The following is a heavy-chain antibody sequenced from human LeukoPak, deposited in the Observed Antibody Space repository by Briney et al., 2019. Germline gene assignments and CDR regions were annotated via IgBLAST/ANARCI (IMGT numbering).Heavy chain of an antibody. V-gene: IGHV3-21*01. J-gene: IGHJ5*02. D-gene: IGHD2-15*01. CDR3: ARESFRMRESKTWFDP. Sequence: GGSLRLSCAASGFTFSSYSMNWVRQAPGKGLEWVSSISSSSSYIYYADSVKGRFTISRDNAENSLYLQMNSLRAEDTAVYYCARESFRMRESKTWFDPWGQGTLVTVSS. CDR1: GFTFSSYS. CDR2: ISSSSSYI.